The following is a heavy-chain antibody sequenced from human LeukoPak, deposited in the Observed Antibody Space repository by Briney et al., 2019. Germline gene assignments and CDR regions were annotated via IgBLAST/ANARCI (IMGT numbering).Heavy chain of an antibody. CDR2: ISGSGGST. J-gene: IGHJ6*02. D-gene: IGHD3-10*01. CDR3: AKAREVTDYGMDV. Sequence: GGSLRLSCAASGFTFSSYAMSWVRQAPGKGLEWVSAISGSGGSTYYADSVKGRFTIPRDNSKNTLYLQMNTLRAEDTAVYYCAKAREVTDYGMDVWGQGTTVTVSS. CDR1: GFTFSSYA. V-gene: IGHV3-23*01.